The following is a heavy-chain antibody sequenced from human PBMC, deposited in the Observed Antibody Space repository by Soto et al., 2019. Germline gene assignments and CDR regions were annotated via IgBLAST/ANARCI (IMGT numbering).Heavy chain of an antibody. CDR3: ARDLGSTNYYFDY. CDR2: IWYDGSKK. CDR1: GFTFSSYG. Sequence: GGSLRLSCAASGFTFSSYGMHWVRQAPGKGLEWVAVIWYDGSKKYYVDSVKGRLTISRDNSKNTLYMEMDSLRAEDTAVYHCARDLGSTNYYFDYWGLGTLVTVSS. J-gene: IGHJ4*02. V-gene: IGHV3-33*01. D-gene: IGHD5-12*01.